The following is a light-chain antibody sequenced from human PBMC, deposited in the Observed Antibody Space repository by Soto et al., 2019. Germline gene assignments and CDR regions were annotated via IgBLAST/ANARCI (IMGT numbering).Light chain of an antibody. Sequence: GSPGQSVTISCTGTSFDVGGYNYVSWYQQHPGKAPQVLMYEVSKRPSGVPDRFSGSKSGNTASLTVSGLQAEDEADYYCSAYAGSPYLYVFGSGTKVTVL. V-gene: IGLV2-8*01. CDR3: SAYAGSPYLYV. CDR1: SFDVGGYNY. CDR2: EVS. J-gene: IGLJ1*01.